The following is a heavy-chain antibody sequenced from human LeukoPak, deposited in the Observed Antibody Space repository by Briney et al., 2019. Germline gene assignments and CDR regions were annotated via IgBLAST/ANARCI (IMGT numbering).Heavy chain of an antibody. CDR3: ATRYNYNWGFDY. V-gene: IGHV3-30*03. D-gene: IGHD5-18*01. Sequence: GRSLRLSCAASGFTFSNYGMHWVRQAPGKGLEWVAVISYTGHTQYYLDSVKGRFTISRDNSKNTLYLQMDSLRTEDTAVYYCATRYNYNWGFDYWGQGTLVTVSS. J-gene: IGHJ4*02. CDR2: ISYTGHTQ. CDR1: GFTFSNYG.